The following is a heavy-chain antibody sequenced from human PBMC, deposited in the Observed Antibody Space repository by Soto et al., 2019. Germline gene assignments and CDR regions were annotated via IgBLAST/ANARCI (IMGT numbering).Heavy chain of an antibody. D-gene: IGHD3-22*01. Sequence: ASVKVSCKASGYTFTGYYMHWVRQAPAQGLEWMGWINPNSGGTNYARKFQGWVTMTRDTSISTAYMELSRLRSDDTAVYYCARSPPAFNDYYDSSGPYYYFDYWGQGTLVTVSS. J-gene: IGHJ4*02. CDR3: ARSPPAFNDYYDSSGPYYYFDY. CDR2: INPNSGGT. V-gene: IGHV1-2*04. CDR1: GYTFTGYY.